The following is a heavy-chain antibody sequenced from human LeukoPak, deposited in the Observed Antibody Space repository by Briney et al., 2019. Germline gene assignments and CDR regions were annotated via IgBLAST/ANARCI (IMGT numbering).Heavy chain of an antibody. CDR3: AGNHAFDI. J-gene: IGHJ3*02. D-gene: IGHD1-14*01. V-gene: IGHV4-4*07. Sequence: PSEALSLTCTVSGGSISSYYWSWIRQPAGKGLEWIGRIYTSGSTNYNPSLRSRVTISVDKSKNQFSLKLSSVTAADTAVYYCAGNHAFDIWGQGTMVTVSS. CDR1: GGSISSYY. CDR2: IYTSGST.